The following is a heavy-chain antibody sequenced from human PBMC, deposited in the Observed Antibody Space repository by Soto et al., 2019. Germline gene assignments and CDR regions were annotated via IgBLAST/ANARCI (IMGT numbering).Heavy chain of an antibody. CDR1: GYIFTNND. CDR2: MNPGSGDT. Sequence: ASVKVSCKASGYIFTNNDVSWVRQSTGQGLEWMGWMNPGSGDTGYAQKFQGRVTMTRDISIATAYMELSSLRSDDTAIYYCARMATFGSLNWFDPWGQGTLVTVS. CDR3: ARMATFGSLNWFDP. V-gene: IGHV1-8*01. J-gene: IGHJ5*02. D-gene: IGHD3-16*01.